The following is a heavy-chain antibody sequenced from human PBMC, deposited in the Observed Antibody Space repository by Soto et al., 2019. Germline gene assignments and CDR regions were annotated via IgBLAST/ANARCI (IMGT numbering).Heavy chain of an antibody. CDR2: ISSSSSTI. V-gene: IGHV3-48*02. D-gene: IGHD6-6*01. CDR3: ARLRRWGSSSARVGY. J-gene: IGHJ4*02. CDR1: GFTFSSYS. Sequence: TGGSLRLSCAASGFTFSSYSMNWVRQAPGKGLEWVSYISSSSSTIYYADSVKGRFTISRDNAKNSLYLQMNSLRDEDTAVYYCARLRRWGSSSARVGYWGQGTLVTVSS.